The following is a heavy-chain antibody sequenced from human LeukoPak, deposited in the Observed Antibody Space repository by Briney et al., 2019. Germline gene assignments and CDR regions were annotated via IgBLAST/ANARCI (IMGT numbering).Heavy chain of an antibody. CDR3: ARLQGARVPAAIDY. CDR2: IWHDGTNK. Sequence: GGSLRLSCAEPGFTFSSYGMRWVREAPGKGLEWVAAIWHDGTNKYYADSVKSRVTISRDNSKNTQYLQMNSLRAEDTAVCIFARLQGARVPAAIDYWGEGTLVTVSS. D-gene: IGHD2-2*01. CDR1: GFTFSSYG. V-gene: IGHV3-33*01. J-gene: IGHJ4*02.